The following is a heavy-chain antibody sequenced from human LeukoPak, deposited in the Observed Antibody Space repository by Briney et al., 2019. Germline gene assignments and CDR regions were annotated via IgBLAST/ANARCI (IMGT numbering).Heavy chain of an antibody. Sequence: GRSLRLSCAASGFTFSSYGMHCVRQAPGKGLEWVAVIWYDGSNKYYADSVKGRFTISRDNSKKTLYLQMNSLRAEDTAVYYCARAYSSSWYDDYWGQGTLVTVSS. CDR1: GFTFSSYG. CDR2: IWYDGSNK. V-gene: IGHV3-33*01. CDR3: ARAYSSSWYDDY. J-gene: IGHJ4*02. D-gene: IGHD6-13*01.